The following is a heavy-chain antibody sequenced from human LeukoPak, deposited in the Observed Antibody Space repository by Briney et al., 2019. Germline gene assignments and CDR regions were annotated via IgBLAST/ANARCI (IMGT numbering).Heavy chain of an antibody. CDR2: VATYNGNT. V-gene: IGHV1-18*01. CDR3: ARRAMADY. Sequence: ASMKVSCKASGYTFTNYAISWVRQAPGQGLEWMGWVATYNGNTNYAQRLQGRVTMTTDTSTNTAYMEVRSLRSDDTAVYYCARRAMADYWGQGTLVTVSS. J-gene: IGHJ4*02. CDR1: GYTFTNYA. D-gene: IGHD2-8*01.